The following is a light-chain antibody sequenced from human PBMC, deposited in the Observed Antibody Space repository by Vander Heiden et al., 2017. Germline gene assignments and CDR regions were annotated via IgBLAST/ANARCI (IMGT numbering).Light chain of an antibody. CDR3: QQRSSWPPVT. CDR1: QSVGSY. CDR2: DAS. J-gene: IGKJ4*01. Sequence: DIVLTQSPATLSLSPGERATLSCRASQSVGSYVAWYQQKPGQAPRLLIYDASNRATGVPARFSGSEFGTDFTLTISSLEPEDFAIYYCQQRSSWPPVTFGGGTRVEIK. V-gene: IGKV3-11*01.